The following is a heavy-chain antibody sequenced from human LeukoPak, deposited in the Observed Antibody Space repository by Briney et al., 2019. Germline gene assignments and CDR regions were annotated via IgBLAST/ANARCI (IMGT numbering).Heavy chain of an antibody. D-gene: IGHD3-22*01. CDR2: INPNSGGT. CDR3: ARVILIGGDSGGYYREGYFDY. CDR1: GYTFTGYY. V-gene: IGHV1-2*02. J-gene: IGHJ4*02. Sequence: ASVKVSCKASGYTFTGYYMHWVRQAPGQGLEWMGWINPNSGGTNYAQKFQGRVTMTRDTSISTAYMELSRLRSDDTAVYYCARVILIGGDSGGYYREGYFDYWGQGTLVTVSS.